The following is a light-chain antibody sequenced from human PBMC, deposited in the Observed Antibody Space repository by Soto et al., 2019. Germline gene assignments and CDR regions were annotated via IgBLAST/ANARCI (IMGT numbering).Light chain of an antibody. V-gene: IGKV1-5*01. CDR1: QSISNW. CDR3: QKYNSAPWT. CDR2: HAS. Sequence: DIQLTQSPSTLPASVGDRVTITCRASQSISNWLAWYHQKPGTAPKLLIYHASTLESGVPSRFSGSGSGTEFTLTISSLQPEDVATYYCQKYNSAPWTFGQGTKVDIK. J-gene: IGKJ1*01.